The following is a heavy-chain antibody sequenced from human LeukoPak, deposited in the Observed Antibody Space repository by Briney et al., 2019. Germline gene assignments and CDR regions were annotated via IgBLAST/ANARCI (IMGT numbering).Heavy chain of an antibody. J-gene: IGHJ6*02. CDR3: ASVYKHGMDV. CDR2: LNPSGGGS. D-gene: IGHD5-24*01. Sequence: ASVRVSCKASGYTVTSYYVHWARQAPGQGLEWMGILNPSGGGSSYAQKFQGRATLTRATSTSTVYMELSSLRSEDTAVYYCASVYKHGMDVWGQGTTVTVSS. V-gene: IGHV1-46*01. CDR1: GYTVTSYY.